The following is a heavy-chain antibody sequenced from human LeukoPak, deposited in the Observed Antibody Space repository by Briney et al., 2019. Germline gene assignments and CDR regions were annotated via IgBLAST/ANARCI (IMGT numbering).Heavy chain of an antibody. V-gene: IGHV3-30-3*01. CDR1: GFTFSTYA. J-gene: IGHJ5*02. CDR2: ISHDGTGK. CDR3: VRDQGS. Sequence: PGRSLRLSCVVSGFTFSTYAMYWVRQAPGKGLEWVAIISHDGTGKYYAGSVKGRFTISRDNSKSTLYLQMNSLRIEDTAMYYCVRDQGSWGQGTPVTVSS.